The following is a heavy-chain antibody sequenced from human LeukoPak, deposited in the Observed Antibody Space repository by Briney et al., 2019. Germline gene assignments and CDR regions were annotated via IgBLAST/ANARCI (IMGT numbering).Heavy chain of an antibody. CDR1: GFTFSSYE. V-gene: IGHV3-48*03. D-gene: IGHD2-15*01. Sequence: PGGSLRLSCAASGFTFSSYEMNWVRQAPGKGLEWVSYISSSGSTIYYADSVKGRFTISRDNAKNSLYLQMNSLRAEDTAVYYCARAGGYCSGGSCYLYYYYYYMDVWGKGTTVTISS. CDR2: ISSSGSTI. CDR3: ARAGGYCSGGSCYLYYYYYYMDV. J-gene: IGHJ6*03.